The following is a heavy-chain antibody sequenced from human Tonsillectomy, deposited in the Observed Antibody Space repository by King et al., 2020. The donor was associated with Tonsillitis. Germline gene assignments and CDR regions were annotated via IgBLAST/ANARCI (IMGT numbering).Heavy chain of an antibody. CDR2: ISGGGGST. Sequence: VQLVESGGGLVQPGGSLRLSCAASGFTFNNYAMSWVRQAPGKGLEWVSGISGGGGSTYYADSVKGRSTISRDNSKNTLYLEMNSLRAEDTAVYYCATVEGTDCPEYFHHWGQGTLVTVSS. CDR3: ATVEGTDCPEYFHH. J-gene: IGHJ1*01. V-gene: IGHV3-23*04. D-gene: IGHD2-21*02. CDR1: GFTFNNYA.